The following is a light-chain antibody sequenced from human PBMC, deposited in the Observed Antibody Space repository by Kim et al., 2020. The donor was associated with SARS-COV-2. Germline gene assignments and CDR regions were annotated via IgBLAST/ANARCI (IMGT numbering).Light chain of an antibody. Sequence: VSPGERATLSCRASQSVGSDLAWYQQKRGQAPRLLFYGASTRATGIPARFSGSGSGTEFTLTISSLESEDFAVYYCQQYNKWPEVFGQGTKVDIK. CDR2: GAS. CDR3: QQYNKWPEV. J-gene: IGKJ1*01. CDR1: QSVGSD. V-gene: IGKV3-15*01.